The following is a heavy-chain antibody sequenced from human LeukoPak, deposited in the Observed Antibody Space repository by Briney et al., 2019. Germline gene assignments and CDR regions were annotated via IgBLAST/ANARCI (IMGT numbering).Heavy chain of an antibody. D-gene: IGHD2-21*01. V-gene: IGHV3-23*01. J-gene: IGHJ5*01. Sequence: GGSLRLSCAASGFTFSNYAMSWVRQAPGKGLEWVSSLSDNGGSPYYGDSVKGRFTISRDNSKNTLYLHMNSLRVEDTAVYYCAKDPETYSSRWFDSWGQGTLVTVSS. CDR3: AKDPETYSSRWFDS. CDR2: LSDNGGSP. CDR1: GFTFSNYA.